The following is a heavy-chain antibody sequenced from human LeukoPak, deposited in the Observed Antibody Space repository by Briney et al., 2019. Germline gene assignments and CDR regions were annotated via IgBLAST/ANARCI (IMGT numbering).Heavy chain of an antibody. CDR2: IRYDGSNK. J-gene: IGHJ6*03. V-gene: IGHV3-30*02. Sequence: PGGSLRLSCAASGFTFSSYGMHWVRQAPGKGLEWVAFIRYDGSNKYYADSVKGRFTISRDNSKNTLYLQMNSLRAEDTAVYYCARSRLYYYYYMDVWGKGTTVTISS. CDR3: ARSRLYYYYYMDV. CDR1: GFTFSSYG. D-gene: IGHD2-2*01.